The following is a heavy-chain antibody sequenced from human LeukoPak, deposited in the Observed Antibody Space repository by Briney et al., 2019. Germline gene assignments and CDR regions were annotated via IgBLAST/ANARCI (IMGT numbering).Heavy chain of an antibody. Sequence: GGSLRLSCAASGFTFRSYAMSWVRQAPGKGLEWVSSISGNGGATYYTDSVTGRSTISRDNSKDTLSLQMNSLRVDDTAIYYCAKGSVWFGEFFDRWDQGTLVTVSS. J-gene: IGHJ5*02. CDR2: ISGNGGAT. CDR1: GFTFRSYA. CDR3: AKGSVWFGEFFDR. V-gene: IGHV3-23*01. D-gene: IGHD3-10*01.